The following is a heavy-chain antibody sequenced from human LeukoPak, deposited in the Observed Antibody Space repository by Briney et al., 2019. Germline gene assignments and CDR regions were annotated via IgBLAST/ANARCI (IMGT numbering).Heavy chain of an antibody. J-gene: IGHJ4*02. CDR2: ISSSGSTI. V-gene: IGHV3-48*03. D-gene: IGHD5-18*01. CDR1: GFTFSSYE. Sequence: GGSLRLSCAASGFTFSSYEMNWVRQAPGKGLGWVSYISSSGSTIYYADSVKGRFTISRDNAKNSLYLQMNSLRAEDTAVYYCARGDVDTAMVFDYWGQGTLVTVSS. CDR3: ARGDVDTAMVFDY.